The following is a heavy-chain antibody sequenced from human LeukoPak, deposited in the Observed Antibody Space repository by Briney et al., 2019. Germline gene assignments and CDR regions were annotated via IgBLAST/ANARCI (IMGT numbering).Heavy chain of an antibody. J-gene: IGHJ6*03. CDR3: ARGEYSSSNYYYYYMDV. CDR2: MNPNSGNT. D-gene: IGHD6-6*01. Sequence: AASVKVSCKASGYTFTSYDINWVRQATGQGLEWMGWMNPNSGNTGYAQKFQGRVTITRNTSISTAYMELSSLRSEDTAVYYCARGEYSSSNYYYYYMDVWGKGTTVTVSS. V-gene: IGHV1-8*03. CDR1: GYTFTSYD.